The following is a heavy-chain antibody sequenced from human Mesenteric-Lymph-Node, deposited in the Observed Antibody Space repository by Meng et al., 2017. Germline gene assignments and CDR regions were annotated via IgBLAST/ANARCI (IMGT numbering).Heavy chain of an antibody. CDR2: INPDGSRT. CDR3: ARVDGGNCSGGSCYLLFGWFDP. D-gene: IGHD2-15*01. J-gene: IGHJ5*02. V-gene: IGHV3-74*01. Sequence: GKSLKISCAASGFTFSSYWMHWVRQAPGKGLVWVSRINPDGSRTVHADSVQGRFTISRDNAKNTLYLQMNSLRVEDTAVYYCARVDGGNCSGGSCYLLFGWFDPWGQGTLVTVSS. CDR1: GFTFSSYW.